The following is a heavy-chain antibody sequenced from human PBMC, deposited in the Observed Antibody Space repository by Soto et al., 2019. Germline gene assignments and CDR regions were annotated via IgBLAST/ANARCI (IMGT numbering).Heavy chain of an antibody. V-gene: IGHV4-34*01. CDR1: GGSFSGYY. CDR2: INNSGST. CDR3: ANYGDYDDAFDI. J-gene: IGHJ3*02. Sequence: SETLSLTCAVYGGSFSGYYWSWIRQPPGKGLEWIGEINNSGSTNYNPSLKSRVTISVDTSKNQFSLKLSSVTAADTAVYYCANYGDYDDAFDIWGQGTMVTVSS. D-gene: IGHD4-17*01.